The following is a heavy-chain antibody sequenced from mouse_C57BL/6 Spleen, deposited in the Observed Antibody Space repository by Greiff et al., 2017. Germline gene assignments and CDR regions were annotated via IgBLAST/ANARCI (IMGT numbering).Heavy chain of an antibody. CDR3: ARKGTIYYDVAWCAY. Sequence: QVQLQQPGAELVRPGTSVKLSCKASGYTFTSYWMHWVKQRPGQGLEWIGVIDPSDSYTKYNQKFKGKATLTVDTSSSTAYMQLSSLTSEDSAVYCCARKGTIYYDVAWCAYWGQGTLVTVSA. V-gene: IGHV1-59*01. D-gene: IGHD2-4*01. J-gene: IGHJ3*01. CDR2: IDPSDSYT. CDR1: GYTFTSYW.